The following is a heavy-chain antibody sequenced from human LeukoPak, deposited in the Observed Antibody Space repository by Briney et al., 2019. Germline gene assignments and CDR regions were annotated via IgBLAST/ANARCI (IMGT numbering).Heavy chain of an antibody. CDR3: AKDHSSWDFDY. J-gene: IGHJ4*01. CDR1: GFTFSSYA. V-gene: IGHV3-23*01. CDR2: ISGGGGST. D-gene: IGHD6-13*01. Sequence: GGSLRLSCAASGFTFSSYAMSWVRQAPGKGLEWVSAISGGGGSTYYADSVKGRFTISRDISKNTLYLQMNSLRAEDTAVYYCAKDHSSWDFDYWGHGTLVTVSS.